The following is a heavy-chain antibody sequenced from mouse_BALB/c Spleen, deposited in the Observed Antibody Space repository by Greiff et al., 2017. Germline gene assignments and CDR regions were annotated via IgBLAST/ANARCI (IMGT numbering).Heavy chain of an antibody. CDR3: ARSGTTAPLAY. CDR1: GFTFSSFG. J-gene: IGHJ3*01. Sequence: EVQGVESGGGLVQPGGSRKLSCAASGFTFSSFGMHWVRQAPEKGLEWVAYISSGCSTIYYADTVKGRFTISRDNPKNTLFLQMTSLRSEDTAMYYCARSGTTAPLAYWGQGTLVTVSA. CDR2: ISSGCSTI. D-gene: IGHD1-2*01. V-gene: IGHV5-17*02.